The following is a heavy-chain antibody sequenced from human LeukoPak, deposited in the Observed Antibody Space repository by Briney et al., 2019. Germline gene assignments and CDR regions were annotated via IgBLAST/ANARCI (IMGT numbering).Heavy chain of an antibody. Sequence: GGSLRLSCAAAGFAFSSYTMSWVRQAPGQGLEWVSSINDNSEYIYYANSVKGRFTVSRDNAKNSLFLHMNSLRAEDTAVYYCARQQYGAYDYDYWGQGTLVTVSS. CDR2: INDNSEYI. CDR1: GFAFSSYT. J-gene: IGHJ4*02. CDR3: ARQQYGAYDYDY. V-gene: IGHV3-21*01. D-gene: IGHD3-16*01.